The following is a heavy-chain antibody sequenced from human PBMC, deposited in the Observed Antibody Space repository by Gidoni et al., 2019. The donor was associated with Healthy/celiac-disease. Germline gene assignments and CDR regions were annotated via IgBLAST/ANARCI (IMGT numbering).Heavy chain of an antibody. V-gene: IGHV3-23*04. CDR1: GSTFSSYA. J-gene: IGHJ4*02. Sequence: EVQLVASGGGLVQPSGSLTLCSAASGSTFSSYAMSWVRQAPGKGLEWVSAISGSGGSTYYADSVKGRFTISRDNSKNTLYLQMNSLRAEDTAVYYCAKDLGTAAGIDYWGQGTLVTVSS. CDR3: AKDLGTAAGIDY. CDR2: ISGSGGST. D-gene: IGHD6-13*01.